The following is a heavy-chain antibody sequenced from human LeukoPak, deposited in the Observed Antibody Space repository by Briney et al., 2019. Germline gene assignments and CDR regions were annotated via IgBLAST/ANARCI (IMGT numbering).Heavy chain of an antibody. J-gene: IGHJ4*02. Sequence: GGSLRLSCAASGFTFSSYAMHWVRQAPGKGLEWVAVISYDGSNKYYADSVKGRFTISRDNSKNTLYLQMNSLRAEDTAVYYCARALGDYGSGSYLGYWGQGTLVTVSS. D-gene: IGHD3-10*01. CDR2: ISYDGSNK. CDR1: GFTFSSYA. CDR3: ARALGDYGSGSYLGY. V-gene: IGHV3-30*04.